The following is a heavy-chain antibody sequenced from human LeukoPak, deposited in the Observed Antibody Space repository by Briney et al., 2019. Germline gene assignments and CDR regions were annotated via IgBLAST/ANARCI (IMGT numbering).Heavy chain of an antibody. CDR3: ASVSADYGGIGFFDY. Sequence: GESLKISCKGFGYSFTSYWIGWVRQMPGKGLEWMGIIYPGDSDTRYSPSFQGQVTISDDKSISTAYQQWSILKASDTAMYYCASVSADYGGIGFFDYWGQGTLVTVSS. V-gene: IGHV5-51*01. D-gene: IGHD4-23*01. J-gene: IGHJ4*02. CDR2: IYPGDSDT. CDR1: GYSFTSYW.